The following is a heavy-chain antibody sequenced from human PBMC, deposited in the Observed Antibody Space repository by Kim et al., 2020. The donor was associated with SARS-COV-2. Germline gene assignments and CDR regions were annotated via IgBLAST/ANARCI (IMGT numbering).Heavy chain of an antibody. D-gene: IGHD3-10*01. CDR3: ARDREYDGSGSYGGWNGLGN. CDR2: ISSTSSTI. V-gene: IGHV3-48*02. Sequence: GGSLRLSCAASGFPFISYSMNWVRQAPGKGLEWLSYISSTSSTIYYADSVKGRFTISRDNAKNSLYLQMNSLRDEDTAVYYCARDREYDGSGSYGGWNGLGNWGQGTLITVSS. J-gene: IGHJ4*02. CDR1: GFPFISYS.